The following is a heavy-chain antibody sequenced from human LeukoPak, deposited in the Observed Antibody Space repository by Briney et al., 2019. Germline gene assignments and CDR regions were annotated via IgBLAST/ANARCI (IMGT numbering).Heavy chain of an antibody. CDR3: ARDLVDGVGAPGAY. D-gene: IGHD1-26*01. CDR1: GYTFTNYG. Sequence: ASVKVSCKASGYTFTNYGITWMRQAPGQGLEWMGWINTYNSNTNYAQKLQGRVTITTDTSTGTAYMELRSLRSDDTAVFYCARDLVDGVGAPGAYWGQGALVTVSS. CDR2: INTYNSNT. J-gene: IGHJ4*02. V-gene: IGHV1-18*01.